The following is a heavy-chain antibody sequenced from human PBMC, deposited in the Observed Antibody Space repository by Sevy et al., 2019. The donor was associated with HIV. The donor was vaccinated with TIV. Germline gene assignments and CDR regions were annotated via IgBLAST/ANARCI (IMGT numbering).Heavy chain of an antibody. V-gene: IGHV3-30*02. J-gene: IGHJ4*02. CDR3: GKEGGGEGGDH. CDR2: IQYDGSNK. Sequence: GGSLRLSCAASGFSFSSYGMHWVRQAPGKGLEWMSYIQYDGSNKDYADSVKGRFTISRDNSKNRLYLQMNSLRVGDTAVFYWGKEGGGEGGDHWGQGTLVTVSS. CDR1: GFSFSSYG. D-gene: IGHD2-21*01.